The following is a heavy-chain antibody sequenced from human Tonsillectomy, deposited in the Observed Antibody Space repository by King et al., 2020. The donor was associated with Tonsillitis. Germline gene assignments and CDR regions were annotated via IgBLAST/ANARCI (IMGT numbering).Heavy chain of an antibody. J-gene: IGHJ4*02. D-gene: IGHD3-22*01. CDR1: GFTFSRYG. CDR2: IWYDGNNK. CDR3: AKAPGPYTYDTSGSYHDY. Sequence: VQLVESGGGVVQPGKSLRLSCAASGFTFSRYGMHWVRQAPGKGLEWVAVIWYDGNNKIYADSVKGRFTISRDNSQNTLFLQMNSLRAEDTAMYYCAKAPGPYTYDTSGSYHDYWGQGTLVTVSS. V-gene: IGHV3-33*06.